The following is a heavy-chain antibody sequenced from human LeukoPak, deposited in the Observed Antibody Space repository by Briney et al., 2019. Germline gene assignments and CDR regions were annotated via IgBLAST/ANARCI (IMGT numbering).Heavy chain of an antibody. CDR1: GFTFSSYW. Sequence: GGSLRLSCAVSGFTFSSYWMSWVRQAPGKGLEWVANIKQDGSEKYYVDSVKGRFTISRDNAKNSLYLQMNSLRAEDTAVYYCARDRAITMVRGVISYWGQGTLVTVSS. V-gene: IGHV3-7*03. CDR3: ARDRAITMVRGVISY. J-gene: IGHJ4*02. CDR2: IKQDGSEK. D-gene: IGHD3-10*01.